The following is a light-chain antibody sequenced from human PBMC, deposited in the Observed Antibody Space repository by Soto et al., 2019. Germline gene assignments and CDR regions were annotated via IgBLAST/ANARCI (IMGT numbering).Light chain of an antibody. Sequence: EIVMTQSPATLSVSPGELATLSCRASQSISTELAWYQQKPGQPPRLLIYSASTRATGVPARFTGSGSGSEFTLTISGLQSEDFAVYYCQQGHNWPLTFVQGTRLEI. J-gene: IGKJ2*01. CDR3: QQGHNWPLT. CDR2: SAS. V-gene: IGKV3-15*01. CDR1: QSISTE.